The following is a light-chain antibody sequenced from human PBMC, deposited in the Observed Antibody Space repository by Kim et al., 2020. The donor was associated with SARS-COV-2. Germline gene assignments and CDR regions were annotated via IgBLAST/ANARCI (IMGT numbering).Light chain of an antibody. CDR2: AAS. V-gene: IGKV1-9*01. CDR1: QDISNF. J-gene: IGKJ1*01. Sequence: DIQMTQSPSSVSASVGDRVTITCRASQDISNFLAWYQQDLGKAPKLLIYAASTLGSGVPSRFSGRGSGTEFTLTISSLQPEDFATYFCHQFYLYPRTFGQGTKVDIK. CDR3: HQFYLYPRT.